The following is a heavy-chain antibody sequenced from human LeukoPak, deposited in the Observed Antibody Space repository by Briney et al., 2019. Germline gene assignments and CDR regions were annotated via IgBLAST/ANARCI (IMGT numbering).Heavy chain of an antibody. J-gene: IGHJ4*02. D-gene: IGHD1-26*01. Sequence: GGSLRLSCAASGFTFSSYAMSWVRQAPGKGLEWVSAISGSGGSTYYANSVKGRFTISRDNSKNTLYLQMNSLRAEDTAVYYCAKMSIVGAILYYFDYWGQGTLVTVSS. CDR2: ISGSGGST. CDR1: GFTFSSYA. CDR3: AKMSIVGAILYYFDY. V-gene: IGHV3-23*01.